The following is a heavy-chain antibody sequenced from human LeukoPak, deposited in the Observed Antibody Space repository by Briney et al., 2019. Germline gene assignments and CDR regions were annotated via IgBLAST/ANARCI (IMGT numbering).Heavy chain of an antibody. V-gene: IGHV4-34*01. CDR3: AKSREEIRGLDAFDI. CDR1: GGSFSGYY. CDR2: INHSGST. J-gene: IGHJ3*02. D-gene: IGHD5-24*01. Sequence: SETPSLTCAVYGGSFSGYYWSWIRQPPGKGLEWIGEINHSGSTNYNPPLKSRVTISVDTSKNQFSLKLSSVTAADTAVYYCAKSREEIRGLDAFDIWGQGTMVTVSS.